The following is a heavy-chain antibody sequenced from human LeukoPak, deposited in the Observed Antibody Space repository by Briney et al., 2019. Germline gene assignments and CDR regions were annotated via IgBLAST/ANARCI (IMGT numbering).Heavy chain of an antibody. V-gene: IGHV4-59*01. Sequence: SETLSLTCTVSGGSISSYYWSWIRQPPGKGLGWNGYIYYSGSTNYNPSLKSRVTISVDTSKNQFSLKLSSVTAADTAVYYCARILGYSGYDYLSYFDYWGQGTLVTVSS. D-gene: IGHD5-12*01. J-gene: IGHJ4*02. CDR2: IYYSGST. CDR3: ARILGYSGYDYLSYFDY. CDR1: GGSISSYY.